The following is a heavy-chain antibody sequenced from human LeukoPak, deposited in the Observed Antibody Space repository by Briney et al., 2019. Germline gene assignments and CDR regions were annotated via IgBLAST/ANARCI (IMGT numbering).Heavy chain of an antibody. CDR3: TRVGYIDEGIDY. J-gene: IGHJ4*02. V-gene: IGHV3-7*04. CDR2: IKQDGSKK. Sequence: GGSLRPSCAASGFTFSSYSMNWVRQAPGKGLEWVANIKQDGSKKSYVDSVKGRFTISRDNAKNSLYLQMNSLRAEDTAIYYCTRVGYIDEGIDYWGQGTLVTVSS. D-gene: IGHD5-24*01. CDR1: GFTFSSYS.